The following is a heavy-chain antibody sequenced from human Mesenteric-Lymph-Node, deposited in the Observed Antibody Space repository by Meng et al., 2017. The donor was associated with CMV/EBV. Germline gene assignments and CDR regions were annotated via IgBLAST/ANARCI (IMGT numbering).Heavy chain of an antibody. Sequence: LRLSCTVSGASISSSYYYWTWIRQPPGKGLEWIGYIDYSVSTYYNPSLRSRISISVDTSKNQFSLKLSSVTAADTALYYCARGHSSSYSNWFDPWGQGTLVTVSS. D-gene: IGHD3-22*01. J-gene: IGHJ5*02. CDR2: IDYSVST. CDR1: GASISSSYYY. CDR3: ARGHSSSYSNWFDP. V-gene: IGHV4-30-4*08.